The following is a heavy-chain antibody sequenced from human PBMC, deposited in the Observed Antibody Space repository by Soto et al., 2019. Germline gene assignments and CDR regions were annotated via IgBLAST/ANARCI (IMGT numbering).Heavy chain of an antibody. CDR2: ISAYNGNT. V-gene: IGHV1-18*01. Sequence: GASVKVSCKASGYTFTSYGISWVRQAPGQGLEWMGWISAYNGNTNYAQKLQGRVTMTTNTSTSTAYMELRSLRSDDTAVYYCARDSMTADVDYYYGMDVWGQGTTVTVSS. D-gene: IGHD2-21*01. CDR3: ARDSMTADVDYYYGMDV. CDR1: GYTFTSYG. J-gene: IGHJ6*02.